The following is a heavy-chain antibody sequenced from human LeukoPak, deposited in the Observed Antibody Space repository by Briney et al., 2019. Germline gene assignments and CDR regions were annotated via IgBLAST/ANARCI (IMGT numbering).Heavy chain of an antibody. CDR1: GFTFSTKW. V-gene: IGHV3-7*01. CDR3: ARVPFGIAAASSGGY. D-gene: IGHD6-13*01. Sequence: PGGSLRLSCAASGFTFSTKWMTWVRQAPGKGPEWVANIKQDGSEKFYVDSVKGRFTISRDNAKNSLYLQMYSLRVDDTAVYFCARVPFGIAAASSGGYWGQGTLVTVSS. J-gene: IGHJ4*02. CDR2: IKQDGSEK.